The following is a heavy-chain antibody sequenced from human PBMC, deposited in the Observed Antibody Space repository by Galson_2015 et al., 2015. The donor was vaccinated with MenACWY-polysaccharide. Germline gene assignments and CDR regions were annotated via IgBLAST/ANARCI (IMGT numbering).Heavy chain of an antibody. CDR3: ARLEGYSSSPRHFDF. CDR1: GYTFIGYY. J-gene: IGHJ4*02. CDR2: INSNNGGT. D-gene: IGHD6-6*01. Sequence: SVKVSCKASGYTFIGYYMHWVRQAPGQGLEWMGWINSNNGGTNYAQKFQGRVTMTRDTSISTVYVEPSRLTSDDTAVYYCARLEGYSSSPRHFDFWGQGTLVTVPS. V-gene: IGHV1-2*02.